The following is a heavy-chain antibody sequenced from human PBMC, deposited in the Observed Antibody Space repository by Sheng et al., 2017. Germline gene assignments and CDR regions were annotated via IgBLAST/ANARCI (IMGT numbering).Heavy chain of an antibody. V-gene: IGHV4-39*07. Sequence: QLQLQESGPGLVKPSETLSLTCTVSGGSISSSSYYWGWIRQPPGKGLEWIGSIYYSGSTYYNPSLKSRVTISVDTSKNQFSLKLSSVTAADTAVYYCARGSSSLLSRFYYYYYMDVWGQGTTVTVSS. J-gene: IGHJ6*03. CDR3: ARGSSSLLSRFYYYYYMDV. CDR2: IYYSGST. D-gene: IGHD6-6*01. CDR1: GGSISSSSYY.